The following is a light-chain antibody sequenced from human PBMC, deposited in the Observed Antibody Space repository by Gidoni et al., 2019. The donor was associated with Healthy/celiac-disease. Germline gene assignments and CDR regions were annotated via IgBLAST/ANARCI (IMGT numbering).Light chain of an antibody. CDR2: AAS. Sequence: IQLTQSPSSLFASAGDRVTISCRASQGISSYLAWYQQKPGKAPKLLIYAASTLQSGVPSRFSGSGSGTDFTLTISSLQPEDFAAYYCRQLDSYPQTFGQGTKVEIK. CDR3: RQLDSYPQT. V-gene: IGKV1-9*01. CDR1: QGISSY. J-gene: IGKJ1*01.